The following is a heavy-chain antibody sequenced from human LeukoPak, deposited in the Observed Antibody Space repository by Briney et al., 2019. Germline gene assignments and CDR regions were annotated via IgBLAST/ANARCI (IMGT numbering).Heavy chain of an antibody. D-gene: IGHD3-9*01. CDR2: IIPIFGTA. V-gene: IGHV1-69*13. CDR1: GGTFSSYA. CDR3: ARVPNYDILTGYSYYYGMDV. Sequence: SVKVSCKASGGTFSSYAISWVRQAPGQGLEWMGGIIPIFGTANYAQKFQGRVTITADESTSTAYMELSSLRSEDTAVYYCARVPNYDILTGYSYYYGMDVWGQGTTVTVSS. J-gene: IGHJ6*02.